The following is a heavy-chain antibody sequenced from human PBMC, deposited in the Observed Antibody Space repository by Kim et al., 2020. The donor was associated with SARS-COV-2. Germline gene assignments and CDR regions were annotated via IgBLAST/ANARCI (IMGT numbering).Heavy chain of an antibody. J-gene: IGHJ6*02. D-gene: IGHD6-13*01. V-gene: IGHV1-69*04. CDR1: GGTFSSYA. CDR2: IIPILGIA. CDR3: ARVISSRTSLYYYYGMDV. Sequence: SVKVSCKASGGTFSSYAISWVRQAPGQGLEWMGRIIPILGIANYAQKFQGRVTITADKSTSTAYMELSSLRSEDTAVYYCARVISSRTSLYYYYGMDVWGQGTTVTVSS.